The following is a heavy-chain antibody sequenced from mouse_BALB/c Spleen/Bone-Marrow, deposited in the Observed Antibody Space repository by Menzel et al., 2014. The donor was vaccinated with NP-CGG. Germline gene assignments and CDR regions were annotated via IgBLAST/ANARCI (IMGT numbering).Heavy chain of an antibody. Sequence: QVTLKECGAELVRPGTSVKVSCKASGYAFTSYLIEWIKQRPGQGLEWIGVINPGSGGANYNEKFKGKATLTADKSSSTAYMQISSLTSDDSAVYFCAREWTARTPSYWGQGTALTVSS. CDR1: GYAFTSYL. CDR2: INPGSGGA. D-gene: IGHD3-2*01. CDR3: AREWTARTPSY. V-gene: IGHV1-54*01. J-gene: IGHJ2*01.